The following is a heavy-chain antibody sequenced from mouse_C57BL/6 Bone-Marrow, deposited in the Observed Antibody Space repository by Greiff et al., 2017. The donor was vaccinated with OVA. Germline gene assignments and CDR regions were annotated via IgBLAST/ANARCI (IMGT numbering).Heavy chain of an antibody. CDR1: GYTFTSYW. Sequence: QVQLQQSGAELVKPGASVKLSCKASGYTFTSYWMQWVKQRPGQGLEWIGEIDPSDSYTNYNQKFKGKATLTVDTSSSTAYMQLSSLTSEDSAVYYCAINTTVVARRWYYGVWGTRTTVTVST. V-gene: IGHV1-50*01. J-gene: IGHJ1*03. CDR3: AINTTVVARRWYYGV. CDR2: IDPSDSYT. D-gene: IGHD1-1*01.